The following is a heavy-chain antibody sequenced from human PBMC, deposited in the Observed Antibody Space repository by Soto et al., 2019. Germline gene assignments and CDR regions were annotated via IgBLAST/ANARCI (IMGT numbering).Heavy chain of an antibody. J-gene: IGHJ4*01. Sequence: ASVKVSCKTSEYTFTGYYLHWVRQVPGQGLEWMGWINPNGGGTIYAQKFQGRLTMTRDTSITTAYMELSRLRSDDTAFYYCAKSSEWSPLLDYWGHGTLVTVSS. V-gene: IGHV1-2*02. CDR1: EYTFTGYY. CDR2: INPNGGGT. D-gene: IGHD6-19*01. CDR3: AKSSEWSPLLDY.